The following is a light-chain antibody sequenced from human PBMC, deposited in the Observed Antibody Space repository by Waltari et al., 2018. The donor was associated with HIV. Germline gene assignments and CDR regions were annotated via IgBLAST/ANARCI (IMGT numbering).Light chain of an antibody. CDR2: DET. J-gene: IGLJ3*02. CDR1: NIGSNS. Sequence: SYVLTQPHSVSVAPGQTARITCGGHNIGSNSVHYYQQKPGQAPVLVVYDETDRPSGIPERFSGSNSGNTATLTISRVEAGDEADYYCQVWDSSSNHAVFGGGTKLTVL. CDR3: QVWDSSSNHAV. V-gene: IGLV3-21*02.